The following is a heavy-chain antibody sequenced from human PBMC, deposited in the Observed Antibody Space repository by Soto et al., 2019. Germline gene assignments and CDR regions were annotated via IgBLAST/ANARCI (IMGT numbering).Heavy chain of an antibody. J-gene: IGHJ3*02. CDR1: GFSLSTSGMC. D-gene: IGHD1-7*01. V-gene: IGHV2-70*01. CDR2: IDWDDDK. CDR3: ARIRAGTTPHAFDI. Sequence: SGPTLVNPTRTLTLTCTFSGFSLSTSGMCVSWIRQPPGKALEWLALIDWDDDKYYSTSLKTRLTISKDTSKNQVVLTMTNMDPVDTATYYCARIRAGTTPHAFDIWGQGTMVTVSS.